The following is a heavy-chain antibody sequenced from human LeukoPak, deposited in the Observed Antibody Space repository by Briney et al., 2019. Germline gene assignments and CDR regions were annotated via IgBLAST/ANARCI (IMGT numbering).Heavy chain of an antibody. Sequence: SETLSLTCAVYGGSFSGYYRSWIRQPPGKGLEWIGEINHSGSTNYNPSLKSRVTISVDTSKNQFSLKLSSVTAADTAVYYCARGGPYSSSWYGARAYFQHWGQGTLVTVSS. CDR1: GGSFSGYY. CDR3: ARGGPYSSSWYGARAYFQH. J-gene: IGHJ1*01. D-gene: IGHD6-13*01. CDR2: INHSGST. V-gene: IGHV4-34*01.